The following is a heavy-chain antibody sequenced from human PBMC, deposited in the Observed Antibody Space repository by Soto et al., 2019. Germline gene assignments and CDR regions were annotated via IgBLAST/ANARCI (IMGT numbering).Heavy chain of an antibody. V-gene: IGHV3-23*01. Sequence: PGGALRPSLATPGFSLCSHSLSWVRQSPGKGVEGGPAIRDGGDRIYYVDSVKGRFTIPRDNSKTKLYLQMDSLRAEDGAVYHCVILALGKFDYWGQGILVTISS. J-gene: IGHJ4*02. D-gene: IGHD1-26*01. CDR1: GFSLCSHS. CDR2: IRDGGDRI. CDR3: VILALGKFDY.